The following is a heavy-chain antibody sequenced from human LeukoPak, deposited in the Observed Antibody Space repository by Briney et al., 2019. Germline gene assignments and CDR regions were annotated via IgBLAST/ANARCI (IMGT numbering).Heavy chain of an antibody. V-gene: IGHV3-21*01. CDR3: AREWGPAAMAHTLN. CDR2: ISSSGSYM. CDR1: GFTFSSYT. D-gene: IGHD2-2*01. J-gene: IGHJ4*02. Sequence: PGGSLRLSCVVSGFTFSSYTMNWVRQAPGRGLEWVSSISSSGSYMFYADSVKGRFIISRDNAKNSLYLQMNSLRAEDTAVYYCAREWGPAAMAHTLNWGQGTLVTVSS.